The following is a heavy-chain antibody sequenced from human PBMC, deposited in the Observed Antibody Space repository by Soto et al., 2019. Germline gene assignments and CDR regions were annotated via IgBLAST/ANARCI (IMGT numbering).Heavy chain of an antibody. CDR3: ARVSGYYYYMDV. CDR1: GFTFSCYG. Sequence: QVQLVESGGGVVQPGRSLRLSCAASGFTFSCYGMHWVRQAPGKGLEWVAVIWYDGSNKYYADSVKGRFTISRDNSKNTLYLQMNSLRAEDTAVYYCARVSGYYYYMDVWGKGTTVTVSS. CDR2: IWYDGSNK. V-gene: IGHV3-33*01. J-gene: IGHJ6*03.